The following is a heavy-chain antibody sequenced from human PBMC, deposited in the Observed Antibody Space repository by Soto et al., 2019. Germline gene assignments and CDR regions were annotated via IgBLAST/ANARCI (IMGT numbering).Heavy chain of an antibody. CDR2: IWYDGSNK. J-gene: IGHJ4*02. Sequence: QVQLVESGGGVVQPGRSLRVSCAASGFTFSSYGFHWVRQAPGKGLEWVAVIWYDGSNKYYTDSVKGRFTSSRDNSKNTVYLQMNSLRAEATAVYYCAREHDGYWGQGTQVTVSS. CDR3: AREHDGY. V-gene: IGHV3-33*01. D-gene: IGHD3-3*01. CDR1: GFTFSSYG.